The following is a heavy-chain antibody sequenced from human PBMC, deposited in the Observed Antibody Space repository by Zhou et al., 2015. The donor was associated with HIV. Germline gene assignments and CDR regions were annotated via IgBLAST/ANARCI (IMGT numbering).Heavy chain of an antibody. V-gene: IGHV1-18*01. D-gene: IGHD3-10*01. J-gene: IGHJ6*02. CDR2: ISGYNGAT. Sequence: QVHLVQSGAEVKKPGASVKVSCKASGYMFSAYGITWVRQVPGQGLEWVGWISGYNGATDYAQTLQDRLTMTTDRSTNTAYMELSSLRSEDTALYYCAKDRGPDPSGVNVHPYHGMEVWGQGTTVTVSS. CDR1: GYMFSAYG. CDR3: AKDRGPDPSGVNVHPYHGMEV.